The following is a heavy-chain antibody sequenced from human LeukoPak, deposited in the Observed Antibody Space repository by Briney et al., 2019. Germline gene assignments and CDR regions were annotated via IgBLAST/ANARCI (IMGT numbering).Heavy chain of an antibody. V-gene: IGHV4-4*09. J-gene: IGHJ3*02. CDR3: ARRAPYNYDSSGNAFDI. D-gene: IGHD3-22*01. CDR2: IYTSGST. Sequence: SETLSLTCTVSGGSISSYYWSWIRQPPGKGLEWIGYIYTSGSTNYNPSLKSRVTISVDTSKNQFSLKLSSVTAADTAVYYCARRAPYNYDSSGNAFDIWGQGTMVTVSS. CDR1: GGSISSYY.